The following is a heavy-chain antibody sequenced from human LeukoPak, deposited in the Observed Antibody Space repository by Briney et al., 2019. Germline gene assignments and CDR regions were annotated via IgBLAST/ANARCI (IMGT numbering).Heavy chain of an antibody. Sequence: ASVKVSCKASGYTFTSYGISWVRPAPGQGLEWMGWISAYNGNTNYAQKLQGRVTMSTDTSTSTAYMELRSLISDDTAVYFCVRGGPYYDVLTGIDFWGQGTLVTVSS. CDR1: GYTFTSYG. D-gene: IGHD3-9*01. V-gene: IGHV1-18*04. CDR3: VRGGPYYDVLTGIDF. J-gene: IGHJ4*02. CDR2: ISAYNGNT.